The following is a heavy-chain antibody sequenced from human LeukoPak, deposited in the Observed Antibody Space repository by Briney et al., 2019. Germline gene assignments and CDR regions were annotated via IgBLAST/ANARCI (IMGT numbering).Heavy chain of an antibody. Sequence: PSETLSLTCTVSGGSISNYHWSWIRQPAGKGLEWIGSIHHSGSTYHNSSLKSRVTMSVDTSKNLFSLNLNSVTAADTAVYYCARGRWEHSSSKYFDYWGQGTLVTVSS. D-gene: IGHD1-26*01. CDR3: ARGRWEHSSSKYFDY. CDR1: GGSISNYH. V-gene: IGHV4-4*07. J-gene: IGHJ4*02. CDR2: IHHSGST.